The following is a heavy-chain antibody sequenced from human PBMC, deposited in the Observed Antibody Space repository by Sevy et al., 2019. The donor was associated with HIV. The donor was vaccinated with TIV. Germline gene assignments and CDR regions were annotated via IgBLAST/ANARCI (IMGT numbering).Heavy chain of an antibody. J-gene: IGHJ4*02. CDR2: IIPIFGTA. CDR1: GGTFSSYA. D-gene: IGHD1-26*01. V-gene: IGHV1-69*13. Sequence: ASVKVSCKASGGTFSSYAISWVRQAPGQGLEWMGGIIPIFGTANYAQKFQGRVTITADESTSTAYMELSSLRSEDTAVYYCARERVGATTHFDYWGQRTLVTVSS. CDR3: ARERVGATTHFDY.